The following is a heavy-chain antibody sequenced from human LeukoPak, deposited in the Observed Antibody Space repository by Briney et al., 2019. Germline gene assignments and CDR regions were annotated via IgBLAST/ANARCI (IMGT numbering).Heavy chain of an antibody. CDR2: ISYDGSNK. CDR3: ARGYCSSTSCYAPFDY. J-gene: IGHJ4*02. Sequence: PGGSLRLSCAASGFTFSSYAMHWVRQAPGKGLEWVAVISYDGSNKYYADSVKGRFTISRDNSKNTLYLQMNSLRAEDTAVYYCARGYCSSTSCYAPFDYWGQGTLVTVSS. CDR1: GFTFSSYA. V-gene: IGHV3-30*04. D-gene: IGHD2-2*01.